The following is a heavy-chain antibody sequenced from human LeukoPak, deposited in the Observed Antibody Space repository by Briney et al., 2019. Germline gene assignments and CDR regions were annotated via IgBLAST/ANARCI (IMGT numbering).Heavy chain of an antibody. Sequence: ASVKVSCKASGYTFTSYGISWVRQAPGQGLEWMGWISAYNGNTNYAQKFQGRVTITRDTSASTAYMELSSLRSEDTAVFYCAREGAYSWGFDYWGQGTLLTVSS. J-gene: IGHJ4*02. V-gene: IGHV1-18*01. CDR1: GYTFTSYG. CDR3: AREGAYSWGFDY. D-gene: IGHD4-11*01. CDR2: ISAYNGNT.